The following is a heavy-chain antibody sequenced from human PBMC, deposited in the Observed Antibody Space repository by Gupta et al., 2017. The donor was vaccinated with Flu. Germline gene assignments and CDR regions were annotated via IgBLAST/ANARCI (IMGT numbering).Heavy chain of an antibody. D-gene: IGHD5-18*01. J-gene: IGHJ6*02. CDR2: INQDGSEK. CDR1: GFTFSNYW. V-gene: IGHV3-7*01. Sequence: EVQLVESGGGLVQPGGSLRLSCAASGFTFSNYWMSWVRQAPGKGLEWVANINQDGSEKFYVDSVKGRFTISRDNAKNSLYLQMNSLRGEDTAVYYCARDCEGRYNYARYGMDVWGQGTTVTVSS. CDR3: ARDCEGRYNYARYGMDV.